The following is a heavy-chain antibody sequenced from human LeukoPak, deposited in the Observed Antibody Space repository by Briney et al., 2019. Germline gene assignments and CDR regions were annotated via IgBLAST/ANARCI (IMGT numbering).Heavy chain of an antibody. Sequence: ASVKVSCKASGYTFNGYYMHWVRQAPGQGLEWMGWINPNSGGTNCAQKFQGRVTMTRDTSISTAYMELSRLRSDDTAVYYCARAVITMVRGVIWFAFDIWGQGTMVTVSS. CDR1: GYTFNGYY. J-gene: IGHJ3*02. CDR2: INPNSGGT. V-gene: IGHV1-2*02. D-gene: IGHD3-10*01. CDR3: ARAVITMVRGVIWFAFDI.